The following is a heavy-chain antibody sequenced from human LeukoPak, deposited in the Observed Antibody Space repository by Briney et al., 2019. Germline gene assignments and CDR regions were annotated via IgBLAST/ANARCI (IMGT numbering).Heavy chain of an antibody. D-gene: IGHD3-16*02. CDR3: ARGRITYYDYVWGSYRFVSFDY. CDR2: INHSGST. V-gene: IGHV4-34*01. J-gene: IGHJ4*02. Sequence: SETLSLTCAVYGGSFSGYYWSWIRQPPGKGLEWIGEINHSGSTNYNPSLKSRVTISVDTSKNQFSLKLSSVTAADTAVYYCARGRITYYDYVWGSYRFVSFDYWGQGTLVTVSS. CDR1: GGSFSGYY.